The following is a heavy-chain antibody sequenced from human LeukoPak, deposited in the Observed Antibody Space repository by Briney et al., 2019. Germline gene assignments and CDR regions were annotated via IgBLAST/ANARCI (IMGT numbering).Heavy chain of an antibody. D-gene: IGHD1-26*01. J-gene: IGHJ3*02. CDR3: ARPLSGGVGATYGAFDI. V-gene: IGHV4-39*01. CDR1: GGSISSSSYY. Sequence: PSETLSLTCTVSGGSISSSSYYWGRIRQPPGKGLEWIGSIYYSGSTYYNPSLKSRVTISVDTSKNQFSLKLSSVTAADTAVYYCARPLSGGVGATYGAFDIWGQGTMVTVSS. CDR2: IYYSGST.